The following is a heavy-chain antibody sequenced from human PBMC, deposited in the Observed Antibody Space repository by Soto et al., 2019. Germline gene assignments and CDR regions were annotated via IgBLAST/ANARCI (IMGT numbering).Heavy chain of an antibody. D-gene: IGHD1-1*01. CDR2: ISASGGTT. CDR1: GFTFSKYA. V-gene: IGHV3-23*01. Sequence: DVQLLESGGGLVQPGGSLRLSCAASGFTFSKYAMSWVRQAPGKGLQWVSAISASGGTTYYADSVKGRFTFSRDNSKNTLYLQMNRVRAEDTAIYYCARDRSAGDYFYYGMDVWGQGTTVTVSS. CDR3: ARDRSAGDYFYYGMDV. J-gene: IGHJ6*02.